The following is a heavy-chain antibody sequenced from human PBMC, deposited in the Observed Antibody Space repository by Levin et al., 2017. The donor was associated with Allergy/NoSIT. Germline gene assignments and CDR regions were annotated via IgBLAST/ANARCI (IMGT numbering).Heavy chain of an antibody. J-gene: IGHJ4*02. CDR3: ARGFRGYSYGPLDY. D-gene: IGHD5-18*01. CDR2: LNTDETTI. CDR1: GFTFSSYW. V-gene: IGHV3-74*01. Sequence: GESLKISCAASGFTFSSYWMHWVRQTPGKGLVWVSRLNTDETTISYADSVKGRFTISRDNAKNTLYLQMNSLRPEDAAVYYCARGFRGYSYGPLDYWGQGALVTVSS.